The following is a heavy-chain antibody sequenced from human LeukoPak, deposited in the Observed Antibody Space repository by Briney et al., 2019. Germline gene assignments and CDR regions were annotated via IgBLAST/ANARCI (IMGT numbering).Heavy chain of an antibody. V-gene: IGHV3-15*01. CDR3: SLYGSGSYYPDY. CDR1: GFTFSNAW. J-gene: IGHJ4*02. D-gene: IGHD3-10*01. Sequence: GGSLRLSCAASGFTFSNAWMSWVRQAPGKGLEWVGRIKSKTDGGTIGYAAPVKGRFTISRDDSKNTLYLQMNSLKTEDTAVYYCSLYGSGSYYPDYWGQGTLVTVSS. CDR2: IKSKTDGGTI.